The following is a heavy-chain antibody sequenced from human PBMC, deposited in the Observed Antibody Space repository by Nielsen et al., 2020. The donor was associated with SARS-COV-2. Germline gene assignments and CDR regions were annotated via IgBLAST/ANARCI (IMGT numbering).Heavy chain of an antibody. CDR2: VFHSVSG. CDR3: ARKSWFWYVDL. CDR1: GGSIRSNSFY. Sequence: SETLSLTCTISGGSIRSNSFYWAWIRQPPGTGLEWLGSVFHSVSGYYNPSLKSRVTMSIDTSENQLSLRLSSVTAADTAMYYCARKSWFWYVDLWGRGTLVNVSS. J-gene: IGHJ2*01. D-gene: IGHD3-10*01. V-gene: IGHV4-39*07.